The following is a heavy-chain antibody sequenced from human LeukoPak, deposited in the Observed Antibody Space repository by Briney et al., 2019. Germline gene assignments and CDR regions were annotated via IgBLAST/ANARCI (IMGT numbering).Heavy chain of an antibody. J-gene: IGHJ4*02. CDR3: ARPGSSGWYLYYFDY. V-gene: IGHV4-39*01. D-gene: IGHD6-19*01. CDR1: GDSISSYY. CDR2: IHHSGST. Sequence: SETLSLTCTVSGDSISSYYWGWIRQPPGKGLEWIGSIHHSGSTYYNPSLKSRVTISVDTSKNQFSLELRSVTASDTAVYYCARPGSSGWYLYYFDYWGQGTLVTVSS.